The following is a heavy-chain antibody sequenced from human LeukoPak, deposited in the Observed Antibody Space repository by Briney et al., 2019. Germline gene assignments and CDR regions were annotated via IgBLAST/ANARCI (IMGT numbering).Heavy chain of an antibody. V-gene: IGHV4-30-4*01. CDR1: GGSISSGDYY. D-gene: IGHD2-15*01. CDR3: ARAGCSGGSCYIRGFLDY. J-gene: IGHJ4*02. CDR2: IYYSGST. Sequence: SETLSLTCTVSGGSISSGDYYWSWIRQPPGKGLEWIGYIYYSGSTYYNPSLKSRVTISVDTSKNQFSLKLSSVTAADTAVYYCARAGCSGGSCYIRGFLDYWGQGTLVTVSS.